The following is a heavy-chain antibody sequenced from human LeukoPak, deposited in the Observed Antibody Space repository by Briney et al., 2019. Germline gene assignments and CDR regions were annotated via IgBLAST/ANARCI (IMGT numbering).Heavy chain of an antibody. CDR2: FDPEDGET. D-gene: IGHD5-24*01. Sequence: ASVKVSCKVSGYTLTELSMHWVRQAPGKGLEWMGGFDPEDGETIYAQKFQGRVTMTEDSSTDTAYMELSSLRSEDTAVYYCATMRLDGYNVDYWGQGTLVTVSS. CDR3: ATMRLDGYNVDY. V-gene: IGHV1-24*01. CDR1: GYTLTELS. J-gene: IGHJ4*02.